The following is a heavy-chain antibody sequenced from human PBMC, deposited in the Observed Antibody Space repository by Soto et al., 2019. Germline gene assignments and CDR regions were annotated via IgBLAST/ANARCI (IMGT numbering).Heavy chain of an antibody. CDR1: GFTFSSYA. CDR2: IRGIGGST. D-gene: IGHD6-13*01. Sequence: GGSLRLSCAASGFTFSSYAMPWFRQAPGKGLEFVSAIRGIGGSTYYANSVKGRFTISRDNSKNTLYLQMGSLRAEDMAVYYCARGHSLREQQLVPGYYYGMDVWGQGTTVTVSS. CDR3: ARGHSLREQQLVPGYYYGMDV. J-gene: IGHJ6*02. V-gene: IGHV3-64*01.